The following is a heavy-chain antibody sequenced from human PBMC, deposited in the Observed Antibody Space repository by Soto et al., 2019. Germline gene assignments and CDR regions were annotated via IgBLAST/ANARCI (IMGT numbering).Heavy chain of an antibody. J-gene: IGHJ4*02. CDR1: GFTFSSYA. Sequence: EVQLLESGGGLVQPGGSLRLSCAASGFTFSSYAMSWVRQAPGKGLEWVSTTSRSGGSTYYADSVKGRFTISRDNSKNTFHLQMNSLRAEDMAVYYCAKDGGYGSGSYYSDDWGQGTLVTVSS. CDR2: TSRSGGST. D-gene: IGHD3-10*01. V-gene: IGHV3-23*01. CDR3: AKDGGYGSGSYYSDD.